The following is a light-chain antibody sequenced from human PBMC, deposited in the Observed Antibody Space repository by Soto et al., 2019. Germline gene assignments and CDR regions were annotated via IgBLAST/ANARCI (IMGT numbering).Light chain of an antibody. J-gene: IGKJ2*01. CDR1: QSVSNND. CDR3: HHKSRSPPYT. CDR2: SAS. Sequence: EIVLTQSPDTLSLSPGERATVSCRASQSVSNNDLAWYQQRPGQAPRLVLYSASTRPTGIPDRFSGSGSGTEFTLTISRLEPEDFAVYYCHHKSRSPPYTFGQGTKPDIK. V-gene: IGKV3-20*01.